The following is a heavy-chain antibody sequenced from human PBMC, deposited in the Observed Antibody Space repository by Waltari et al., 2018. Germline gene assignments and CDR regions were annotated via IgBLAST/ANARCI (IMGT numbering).Heavy chain of an antibody. V-gene: IGHV4-4*07. D-gene: IGHD6-19*01. CDR2: GYSTGAA. CDR1: AGSVRGHY. J-gene: IGHJ4*02. Sequence: QLKLLESGPGLVKPSETLSLTCTVSAGSVRGHYWSWIRQPAGKGLEGIGRGYSTGAANYNPSLGRRATISVDTTKKQVSLMLTSVTAADTAMYFCAESDSGSWQYFFNSWGPGALVTVSS. CDR3: AESDSGSWQYFFNS.